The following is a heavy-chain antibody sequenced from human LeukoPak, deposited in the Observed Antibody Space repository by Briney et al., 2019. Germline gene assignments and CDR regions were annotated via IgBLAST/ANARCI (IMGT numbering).Heavy chain of an antibody. CDR3: ARGRRGTPYYYYGMDV. J-gene: IGHJ6*02. CDR1: GYTFTSYD. V-gene: IGHV1-8*01. D-gene: IGHD1-1*01. CDR2: MNPNSGNT. Sequence: ASVEVSCKASGYTFTSYDINWVRQATGQGLEWMGWMNPNSGNTGYAQKFQGRVTMTRNTSISTAYMELSSLRSEDTAVYYCARGRRGTPYYYYGMDVWGQGTTVTVSS.